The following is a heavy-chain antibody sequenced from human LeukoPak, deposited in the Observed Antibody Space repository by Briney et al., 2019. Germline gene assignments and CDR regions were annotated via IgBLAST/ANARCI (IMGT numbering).Heavy chain of an antibody. CDR3: ARLLASDGSGSYPTYYFDY. Sequence: GESLKISCKGSGYTFTTNWIAWVRQMPGKGLEWMGIIYPGDSDTRYSPSFQGQVTISADKSISTAYLQWSSLKASDTAMYYCARLLASDGSGSYPTYYFDYWGQGTLVTVSS. J-gene: IGHJ4*02. CDR1: GYTFTTNW. V-gene: IGHV5-51*01. CDR2: IYPGDSDT. D-gene: IGHD3-10*01.